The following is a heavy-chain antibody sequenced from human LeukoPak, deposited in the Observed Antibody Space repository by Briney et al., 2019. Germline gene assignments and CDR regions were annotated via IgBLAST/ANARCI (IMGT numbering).Heavy chain of an antibody. CDR1: GFTFSNAW. CDR2: IKSKTDGGTT. Sequence: GGSLRLSCAASGFTFSNAWMSWVRQAPGKGLEWVGRIKSKTDGGTTDYAAPVKGRFTISRDDSKSTLYLQMNSLKTEDTAVYYCTTEGSGWYIAQFDYWGQGTLVTVSS. CDR3: TTEGSGWYIAQFDY. J-gene: IGHJ4*02. D-gene: IGHD6-19*01. V-gene: IGHV3-15*01.